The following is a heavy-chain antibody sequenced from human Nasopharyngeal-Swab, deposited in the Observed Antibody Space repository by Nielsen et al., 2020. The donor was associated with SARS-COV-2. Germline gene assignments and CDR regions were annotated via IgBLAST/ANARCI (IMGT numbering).Heavy chain of an antibody. CDR3: ARDLSPAGAFDY. V-gene: IGHV3-33*01. Sequence: GESLKISCAASGFTFSSYGMHWVRQAPGKGLEWVAGIWYDGSNKYYADSVKGRFTISRDNSKNTLYLQMNSLRAEDTAVYYCARDLSPAGAFDYWGQGTLVTVSS. D-gene: IGHD1-26*01. CDR1: GFTFSSYG. CDR2: IWYDGSNK. J-gene: IGHJ4*02.